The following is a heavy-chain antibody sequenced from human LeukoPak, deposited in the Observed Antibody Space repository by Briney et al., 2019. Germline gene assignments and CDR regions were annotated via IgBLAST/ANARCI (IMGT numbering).Heavy chain of an antibody. CDR1: GYTFTGYY. V-gene: IGHV1-2*02. CDR3: ARDYTVLRFLERLPNFDY. J-gene: IGHJ4*02. D-gene: IGHD3-3*01. Sequence: SVKVSCKASGYTFTGYYMHWVLQAPGQGLEWMGWINPNSGGTNYAQKFQGRVTMTRDTSISTAYMELSRLRCDDTGVYYCARDYTVLRFLERLPNFDYWGQGTLVTVSS. CDR2: INPNSGGT.